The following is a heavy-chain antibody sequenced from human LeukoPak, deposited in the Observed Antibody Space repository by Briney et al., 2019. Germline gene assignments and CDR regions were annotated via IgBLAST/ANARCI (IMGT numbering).Heavy chain of an antibody. D-gene: IGHD3-22*01. CDR2: IVVGSGNT. Sequence: ASVKVSCKASGFTFTSSAMQWVRQARGQRLEWIGWIVVGSGNTNYAQKFQERVTITRDTSTNTAYMELSSLRSEDTAVYYCAAVPHYYYDSSGYYFDAFDIWGQGTMVTVSS. CDR3: AAVPHYYYDSSGYYFDAFDI. V-gene: IGHV1-58*02. J-gene: IGHJ3*02. CDR1: GFTFTSSA.